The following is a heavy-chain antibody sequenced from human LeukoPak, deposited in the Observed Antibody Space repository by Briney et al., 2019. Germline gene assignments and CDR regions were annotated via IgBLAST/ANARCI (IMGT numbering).Heavy chain of an antibody. CDR2: IYYSGST. CDR1: GGSISSGGYY. D-gene: IGHD3-10*01. CDR3: ARDTPRFGELAH. J-gene: IGHJ4*02. V-gene: IGHV4-31*03. Sequence: PSQTLSLTCTVSGGSISSGGYYWSWTRQHPGKGLEWIGYIYYSGSTYYNPSLKSRVTISVDTSKNQFSLKLSSVTAADTAVYYCARDTPRFGELAHWGQGTLVTVSS.